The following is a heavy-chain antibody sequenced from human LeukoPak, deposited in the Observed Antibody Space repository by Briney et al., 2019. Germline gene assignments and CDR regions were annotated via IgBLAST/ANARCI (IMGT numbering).Heavy chain of an antibody. J-gene: IGHJ4*02. Sequence: GGSLRLSCAASGFTFSSYAMSWVRQAPGKGLEWVSAISRSGGSTYYADSVKGRFTISRDNSKNTLYLQMNSLRAEDTAVYYCAKAKCSSTSCYTQNDYWGQGTLVTVSS. CDR1: GFTFSSYA. CDR2: ISRSGGST. D-gene: IGHD2-2*02. V-gene: IGHV3-23*01. CDR3: AKAKCSSTSCYTQNDY.